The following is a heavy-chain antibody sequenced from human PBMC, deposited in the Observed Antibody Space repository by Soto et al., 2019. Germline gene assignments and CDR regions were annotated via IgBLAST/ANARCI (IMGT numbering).Heavy chain of an antibody. CDR2: IKQDGSEE. J-gene: IGHJ6*02. Sequence: DVQLAESGGGLVQPGGSLRLSCVASGQTFNRYWMSWVRQAPGKGLEWVANIKQDGSEEYYVDSVKGRFTISRDNAKKSLFLPMNSLRAEDPAMYYFVRTHFRSLSFGFHGMDVWGQGTTVIVSS. V-gene: IGHV3-7*03. CDR1: GQTFNRYW. CDR3: VRTHFRSLSFGFHGMDV. D-gene: IGHD3-3*01.